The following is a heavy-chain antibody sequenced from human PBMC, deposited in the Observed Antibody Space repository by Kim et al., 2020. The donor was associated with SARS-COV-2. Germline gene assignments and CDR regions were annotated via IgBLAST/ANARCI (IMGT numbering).Heavy chain of an antibody. Sequence: ASVKVSCKASGYTFTGYYMHWVRQAPGQGLEWMGRINPNSGGTNYAQKFQGRVTMTRDTSISTAYMELSRLRSDDTAVYYCARRGYSSSWYERGPGWFDPWGQGTLVTVSS. CDR3: ARRGYSSSWYERGPGWFDP. V-gene: IGHV1-2*06. CDR2: INPNSGGT. CDR1: GYTFTGYY. D-gene: IGHD6-13*01. J-gene: IGHJ5*02.